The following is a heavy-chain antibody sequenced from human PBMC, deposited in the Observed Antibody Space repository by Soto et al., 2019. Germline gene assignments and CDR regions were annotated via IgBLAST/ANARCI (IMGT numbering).Heavy chain of an antibody. V-gene: IGHV3-23*01. CDR1: GFKFGDYA. Sequence: GESLKISCEASGFKFGDYAMSWVRRAPGKGLEWVAGVSGSGGTSDYGDSAKGRFTIARDNSQNTVSLQMRSLRAEDTAVYYCVKEGGGNTGWFEIEYWGLGTLVTVSS. CDR2: VSGSGGTS. J-gene: IGHJ4*02. D-gene: IGHD6-19*01. CDR3: VKEGGGNTGWFEIEY.